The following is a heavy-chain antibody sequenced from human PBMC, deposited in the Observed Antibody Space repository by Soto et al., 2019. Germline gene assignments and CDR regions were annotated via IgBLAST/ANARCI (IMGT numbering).Heavy chain of an antibody. J-gene: IGHJ6*02. Sequence: QIQRVQSGAEVKKPGSSVKVCCKVSGGTFSNYAIAWVRLAPGHGLEWMGGIVPIFGTTYYTQKFQGRATIIADDSATTAYLEMRSLRSEDTPIYYCARVAAVAGLYNYYGLDVWGQGTAVTVSS. CDR2: IVPIFGTT. CDR3: ARVAAVAGLYNYYGLDV. CDR1: GGTFSNYA. D-gene: IGHD6-19*01. V-gene: IGHV1-69*12.